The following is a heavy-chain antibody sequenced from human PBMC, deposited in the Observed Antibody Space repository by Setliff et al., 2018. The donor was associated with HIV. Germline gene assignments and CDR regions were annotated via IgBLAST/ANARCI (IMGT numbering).Heavy chain of an antibody. CDR2: ISTFDGNT. Sequence: GASVKVSCKASGYNFFSYGISWVRQAPGQGLEWMGWISTFDGNTDYAQNVQDRVTMTTDTSTSTVYMELRSLRSDDTAVYYCAGYREGYCSGDNCYSGNDYWGQGTLVTVSS. V-gene: IGHV1-18*01. J-gene: IGHJ4*02. D-gene: IGHD2-15*01. CDR1: GYNFFSYG. CDR3: AGYREGYCSGDNCYSGNDY.